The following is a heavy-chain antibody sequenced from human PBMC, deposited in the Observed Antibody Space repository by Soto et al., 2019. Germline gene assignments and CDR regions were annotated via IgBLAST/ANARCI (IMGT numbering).Heavy chain of an antibody. Sequence: SETLSLTCTVSGGSISSSSYYWGWIRQPPGKGLEWIGSIYYSGSTYYNPSLKSRVTISVDTSKNQFSLKLSSVTAADTAVYYCARHDMDNYGDYYFDYWGQGTLVTVSS. CDR1: GGSISSSSYY. CDR2: IYYSGST. CDR3: ARHDMDNYGDYYFDY. J-gene: IGHJ4*02. D-gene: IGHD4-17*01. V-gene: IGHV4-39*01.